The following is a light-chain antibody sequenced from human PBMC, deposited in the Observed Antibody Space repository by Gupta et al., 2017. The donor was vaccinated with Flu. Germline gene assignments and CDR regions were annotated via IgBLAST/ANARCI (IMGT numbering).Light chain of an antibody. Sequence: QSALTQPASVSGSPGQSITISCTGTSSDIGYYDYVSWYQQHPGKAPKLMMYEVSKRPSGVSNRFSGSKSGNTASLTISGLQADDESDYYCSSYTTSTTWVFGGGTQLTV. CDR3: SSYTTSTTWV. V-gene: IGLV2-14*01. CDR1: SSDIGYYDY. CDR2: EVS. J-gene: IGLJ3*02.